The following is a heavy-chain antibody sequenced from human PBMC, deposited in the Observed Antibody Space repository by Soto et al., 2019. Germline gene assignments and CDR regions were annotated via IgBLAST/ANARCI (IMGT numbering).Heavy chain of an antibody. J-gene: IGHJ6*02. V-gene: IGHV3-53*02. CDR1: GLSVTTNY. CDR2: TFTGGST. D-gene: IGHD1-26*01. Sequence: EVQLMDTGGGLIQPGGPLRLTCFAGGLSVTTNYIIWVRQPPGKGLEWVSTTFTGGSTHYADSVKGRFSISRDNSKNTVYLQMNNLRVEDTAVYYCAKKPPSSIQGWAFGMDVWGQGTTVSVSS. CDR3: AKKPPSSIQGWAFGMDV.